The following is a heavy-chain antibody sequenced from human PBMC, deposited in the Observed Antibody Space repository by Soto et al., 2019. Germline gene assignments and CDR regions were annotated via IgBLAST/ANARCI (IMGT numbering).Heavy chain of an antibody. CDR2: IIPIFGTA. CDR3: ARYYYDSIGYFWYYGMDV. V-gene: IGHV1-69*06. CDR1: GGTFSSYA. Sequence: ASVKVSCKASGGTFSSYAISWVRQAPGQGLEWMGGIIPIFGTAKYAQKFQGRVTITADKSTSTAYMELSSLRSEDTAVYYCARYYYDSIGYFWYYGMDVWGPGTTVT. J-gene: IGHJ6*02. D-gene: IGHD3-22*01.